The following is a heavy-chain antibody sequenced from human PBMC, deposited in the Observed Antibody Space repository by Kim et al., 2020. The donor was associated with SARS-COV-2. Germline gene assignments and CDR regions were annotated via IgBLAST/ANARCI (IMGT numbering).Heavy chain of an antibody. J-gene: IGHJ2*01. CDR3: ARVGSSSYWYFDL. D-gene: IGHD2-2*01. CDR1: GFTFSTYN. Sequence: GGSLRLSCAASGFTFSTYNMNWVRQAPGKGLEWVSYITSSTIIYDADSVKGRFTISRDNAKNSLYLQMNSLRDEDTAVYYCARVGSSSYWYFDLWGRGTLVTVSS. V-gene: IGHV3-48*02. CDR2: ITSSTII.